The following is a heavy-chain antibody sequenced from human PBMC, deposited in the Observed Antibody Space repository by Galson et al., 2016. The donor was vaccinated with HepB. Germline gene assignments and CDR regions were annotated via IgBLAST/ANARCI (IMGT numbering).Heavy chain of an antibody. CDR2: ISFDGSNY. D-gene: IGHD3-16*02. J-gene: IGHJ4*02. V-gene: IGHV3-30-3*01. Sequence: SLRLSCAASGFTFSSYAMHWVRQAPGKGLEWVAVISFDGSNYFYADSVKGRFTISRDNSKNTLYLQMNSLRAEDTAVYYCARDDDYVWGTYRYTRTVPQYYFDYWGQGTLVTVSS. CDR1: GFTFSSYA. CDR3: ARDDDYVWGTYRYTRTVPQYYFDY.